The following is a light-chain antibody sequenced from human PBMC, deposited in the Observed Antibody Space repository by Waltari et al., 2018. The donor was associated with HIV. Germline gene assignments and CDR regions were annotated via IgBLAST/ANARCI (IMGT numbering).Light chain of an antibody. CDR1: NIGGKS. CDR2: DDR. Sequence: SYVLTQPPSVSVAPGMTATITCGGDNIGGKSVHWYQQKPGQAPVVVIYDDRVRPSGIPERFSGSNAGNTATLTISRVEVEDEAHYSCHVWDSRSDVVFGGGTKLTVL. CDR3: HVWDSRSDVV. J-gene: IGLJ3*02. V-gene: IGLV3-21*04.